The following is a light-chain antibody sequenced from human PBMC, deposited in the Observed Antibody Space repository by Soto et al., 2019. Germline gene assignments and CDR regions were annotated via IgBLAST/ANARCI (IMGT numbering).Light chain of an antibody. Sequence: EIVLTQSPATLSLSPGERATLSCRASQSVSSYLAWYQQKPGQAPRLLIYDASNRATGIPAMFSCSGSGTDVTLTISSLGPEDFAVYYWQQRSNWPLTFGGGTKVEIK. CDR3: QQRSNWPLT. CDR2: DAS. J-gene: IGKJ4*01. V-gene: IGKV3-11*01. CDR1: QSVSSY.